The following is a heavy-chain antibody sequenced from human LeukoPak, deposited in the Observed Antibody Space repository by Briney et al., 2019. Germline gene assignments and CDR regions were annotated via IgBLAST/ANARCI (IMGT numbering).Heavy chain of an antibody. Sequence: PSGTLSLTCAVSGGSISSSNWWSWVRQPPGKGLEWIGEIYHSGSTNYNPSLNSRVTISVDKSKNQFSLNLSSVTAPDTAVYYCGRDCSSLNCRREDVDYWGQGTLVTVSS. D-gene: IGHD2-2*01. CDR3: GRDCSSLNCRREDVDY. CDR2: IYHSGST. V-gene: IGHV4-4*02. J-gene: IGHJ4*02. CDR1: GGSISSSNW.